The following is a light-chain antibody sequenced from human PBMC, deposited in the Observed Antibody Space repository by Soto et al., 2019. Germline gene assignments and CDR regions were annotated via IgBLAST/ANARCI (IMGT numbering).Light chain of an antibody. Sequence: QSALTQPPSVYAAPGQKVTISCSGSSSNIGNNYVSWYQQLPGTAPKLLIYDNNKRPSGIPDRFSGSKSGTSATLGITGLQTGDEADYYCGTWDSSLSVVVFGGGTKLTVL. CDR1: SSNIGNNY. V-gene: IGLV1-51*01. J-gene: IGLJ2*01. CDR2: DNN. CDR3: GTWDSSLSVVV.